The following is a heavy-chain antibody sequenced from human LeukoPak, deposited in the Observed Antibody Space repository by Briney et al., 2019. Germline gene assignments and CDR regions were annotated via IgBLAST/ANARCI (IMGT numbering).Heavy chain of an antibody. D-gene: IGHD2-2*01. CDR3: ARGRPQQYCSSTSCYYYYMDV. Sequence: ASVKVSCKASGYTFTSYDINWVRQATGQGLEWMGWMNPNSGNTGYAQKFQGRVTMTRNTSISTAYMELSSLRSEDTAVYYCARGRPQQYCSSTSCYYYYMDVWGKGTTVTVSS. CDR1: GYTFTSYD. V-gene: IGHV1-8*01. J-gene: IGHJ6*03. CDR2: MNPNSGNT.